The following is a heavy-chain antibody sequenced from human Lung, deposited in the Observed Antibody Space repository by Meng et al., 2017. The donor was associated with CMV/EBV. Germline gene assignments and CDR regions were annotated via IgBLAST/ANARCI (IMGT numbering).Heavy chain of an antibody. J-gene: IGHJ4*02. CDR3: ARGANGFNLGCFDS. D-gene: IGHD5-24*01. CDR1: GGSVSGGTYS. V-gene: IGHV4-61*02. CDR2: IYTTGTT. Sequence: QVQLQESGPGLVKPSQTLSLTCTVSGGSVSGGTYSWSWIRQPAGKGLEWIGRIYTTGTTNYNPSLKSRVIISADTSKNQFSLRLTSVTAADTAVYYCARGANGFNLGCFDSWGQGNLVTVAS.